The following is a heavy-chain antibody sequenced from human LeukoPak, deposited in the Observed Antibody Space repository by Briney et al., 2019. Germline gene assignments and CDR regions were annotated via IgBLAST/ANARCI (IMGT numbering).Heavy chain of an antibody. CDR2: IWYDGSNK. V-gene: IGHV3-33*01. CDR3: ARDGPGRVSPDY. CDR1: GFTLSSYG. J-gene: IGHJ4*02. D-gene: IGHD6-13*01. Sequence: GGSLRLSCAASGFTLSSYGMHWVRQAPGKGLEWVAVIWYDGSNKYYADSVKGRFTVSRDNSKNTLYLQMNSLRAEDTAVYYCARDGPGRVSPDYWGQGTLVTVSS.